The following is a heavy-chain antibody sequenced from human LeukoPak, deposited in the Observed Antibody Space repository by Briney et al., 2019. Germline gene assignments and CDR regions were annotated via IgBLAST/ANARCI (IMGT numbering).Heavy chain of an antibody. CDR1: GFTFSSYE. CDR2: ISSSGSTI. Sequence: GGSLRLSCAASGFTFSSYEMNWVRQAPGKGLEWVSYISSSGSTIYYADSVKGRFTISRDNAKNALYLQMNSLRAEDTAVYYCARDFIYGSGNQQCWGQGTLVTVSS. D-gene: IGHD3-10*01. CDR3: ARDFIYGSGNQQC. V-gene: IGHV3-48*03. J-gene: IGHJ4*02.